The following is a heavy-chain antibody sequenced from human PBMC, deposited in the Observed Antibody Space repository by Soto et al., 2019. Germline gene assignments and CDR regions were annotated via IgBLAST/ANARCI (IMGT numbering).Heavy chain of an antibody. J-gene: IGHJ4*02. CDR3: ATRHLPYCSGGTCNPFDF. Sequence: EVQLLESGGGLVQPGGSLRLSCAASGFTFSTYAMNWVRQAPGKGLEWVSTISVSGDSTYYADSVKGPFTISRDNSKHTLYLQMNSLRAEDTAMYYCATRHLPYCSGGTCNPFDFWGQGALVTVSS. V-gene: IGHV3-23*01. CDR2: ISVSGDST. D-gene: IGHD2-15*01. CDR1: GFTFSTYA.